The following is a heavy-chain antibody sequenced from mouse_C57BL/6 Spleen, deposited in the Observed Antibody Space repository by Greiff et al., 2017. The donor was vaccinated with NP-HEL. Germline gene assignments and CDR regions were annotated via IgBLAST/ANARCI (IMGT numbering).Heavy chain of an antibody. V-gene: IGHV1-15*01. Sequence: VQLKQSGAELVRPGASVTLSCKASGYTFTDYEMHWVKQTPVHGLEWIGAIDPETGGTAYNQKFKGKAILTADKSSSTAYMELRSLTSEDSAVYYCTRGDSNYAMDYWGQGTSVTVSS. D-gene: IGHD2-5*01. CDR1: GYTFTDYE. CDR3: TRGDSNYAMDY. J-gene: IGHJ4*01. CDR2: IDPETGGT.